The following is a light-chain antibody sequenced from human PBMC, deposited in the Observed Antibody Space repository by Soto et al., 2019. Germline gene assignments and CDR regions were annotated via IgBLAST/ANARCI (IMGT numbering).Light chain of an antibody. Sequence: QSALTQPPSVSAAPGQKVTISCSGSNSNIGTNHASWYQQLPGTAPKLLIYDNNNRPSGIPDRFSGSRSGTSATLDITGLQTGDEAKYYCGTWDSSLSVGYVFGTGTKVTVL. V-gene: IGLV1-51*01. J-gene: IGLJ1*01. CDR3: GTWDSSLSVGYV. CDR2: DNN. CDR1: NSNIGTNH.